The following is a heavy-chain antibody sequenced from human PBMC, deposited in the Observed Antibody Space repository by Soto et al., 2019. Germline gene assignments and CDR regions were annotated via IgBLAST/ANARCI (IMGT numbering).Heavy chain of an antibody. J-gene: IGHJ3*02. V-gene: IGHV4-59*01. Sequence: PSETLSLTCTVSGGSIRSYYWSWIRQPPGKGLEWIGYIYYSGSTNYNPSLKSRVTISVDTSKNQFPLKLSSVTAADTAVYYCARRYGSAFDIWGQGTMVTVSS. D-gene: IGHD3-10*01. CDR3: ARRYGSAFDI. CDR1: GGSIRSYY. CDR2: IYYSGST.